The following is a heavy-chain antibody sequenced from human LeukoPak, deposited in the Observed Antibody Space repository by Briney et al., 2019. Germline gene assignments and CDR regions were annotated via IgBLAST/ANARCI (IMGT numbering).Heavy chain of an antibody. J-gene: IGHJ4*02. V-gene: IGHV3-7*03. CDR3: ASPMVRGVIIDY. CDR1: GFTFSSYW. D-gene: IGHD3-10*01. CDR2: IKQDGSEK. Sequence: GGSLRLFCAASGFTFSSYWMSWVRQAPGKGLEWVANIKQDGSEKYYVDSVKGRFTISRDNAKNSLYLQMNSLRAEDTAVYYCASPMVRGVIIDYWGQGTLVTVSS.